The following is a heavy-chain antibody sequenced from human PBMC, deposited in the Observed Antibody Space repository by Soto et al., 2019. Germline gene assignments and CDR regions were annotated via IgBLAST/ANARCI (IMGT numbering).Heavy chain of an antibody. CDR1: GDSTGDYF. D-gene: IGHD6-13*01. CDR2: VYHSGNT. J-gene: IGHJ2*01. V-gene: IGHV4-59*01. Sequence: SATLSLTCTVSGDSTGDYFWNWLRQPPGKGLEWIGYVYHSGNTNYNPSLKSRVTMSMDMSKSQISLELRSVTAADTGVYYCAWADVSSSWSPLPFWFVDLWGRGTVV. CDR3: AWADVSSSWSPLPFWFVDL.